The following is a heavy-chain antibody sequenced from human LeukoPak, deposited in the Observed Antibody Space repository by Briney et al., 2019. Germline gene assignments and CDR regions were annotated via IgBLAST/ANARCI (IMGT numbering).Heavy chain of an antibody. J-gene: IGHJ3*02. CDR1: GFTFSSYG. V-gene: IGHV3-30*02. Sequence: PGGSLRLSCAASGFTFSSYGMHWVRQAPGKGLEWVAFIRYDGSNIYYADSVKGRFTISRDNSKNMLYLQMNSLRAEDTAVYYCAKDPDVDPVSGAAYDAFDIWGQGTMVTVSS. CDR3: AKDPDVDPVSGAAYDAFDI. D-gene: IGHD5-18*01. CDR2: IRYDGSNI.